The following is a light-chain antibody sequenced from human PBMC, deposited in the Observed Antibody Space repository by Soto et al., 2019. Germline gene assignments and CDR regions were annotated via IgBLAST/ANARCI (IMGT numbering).Light chain of an antibody. V-gene: IGLV1-40*01. CDR3: QSYDSSLSALFV. CDR1: SSDIGAGYD. J-gene: IGLJ1*01. CDR2: GNT. Sequence: QSVLTQPPSVSGAPGQRVTISCTGSSSDIGAGYDVHWYQHLPATAPKLLIYGNTNRPSGVPDRFSGSKSGTSASLAITGLQAEDEADYYCQSYDSSLSALFVFGTGTKVTVL.